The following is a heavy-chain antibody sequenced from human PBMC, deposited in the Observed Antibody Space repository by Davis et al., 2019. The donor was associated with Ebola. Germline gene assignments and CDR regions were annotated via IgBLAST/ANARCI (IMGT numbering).Heavy chain of an antibody. CDR2: IYNRST. Sequence: GESLKISCTASGFSFENYWMSWVRQAPGKGLEWVSVIYNRSTAYADSVRGRFTISRDKSNNSLYLDMNSLRVDDTAVYYCATTQWLREFDNWGQGTLVTVSS. D-gene: IGHD6-19*01. CDR3: ATTQWLREFDN. CDR1: GFSFENYW. V-gene: IGHV3-53*05. J-gene: IGHJ4*02.